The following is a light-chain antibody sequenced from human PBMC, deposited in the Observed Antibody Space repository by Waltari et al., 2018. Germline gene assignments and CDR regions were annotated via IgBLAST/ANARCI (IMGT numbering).Light chain of an antibody. J-gene: IGLJ2*01. V-gene: IGLV3-21*04. CDR3: QVWDSSSDPVI. CDR2: DDR. Sequence: SYVLTQTPSVSVAPSKTARITCGGDTIGTKKLHWYQQKPGQAPVLVIYDDRDRASGIPERISGSNSGNTATLTISRVEAGDEADYYCQVWDSSSDPVIFGGGTKLTVL. CDR1: TIGTKK.